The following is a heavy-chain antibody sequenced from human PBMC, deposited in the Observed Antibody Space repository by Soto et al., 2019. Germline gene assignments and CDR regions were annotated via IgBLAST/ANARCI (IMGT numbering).Heavy chain of an antibody. CDR1: GFTFSSYG. V-gene: IGHV3-30*03. CDR2: ISYDGSNK. J-gene: IGHJ3*02. CDR3: ATDAGRGGRRACEI. Sequence: QVQLVESGGGVVQPGRSLRLSCAASGFTFSSYGMHWVRQAPGKGLEWVALISYDGSNKYYADSVKGRFTISRDNSKNTPYLQMNSLRTADTAVYYCATDAGRGGRRACEIWGQGTMVIVSS. D-gene: IGHD3-10*01.